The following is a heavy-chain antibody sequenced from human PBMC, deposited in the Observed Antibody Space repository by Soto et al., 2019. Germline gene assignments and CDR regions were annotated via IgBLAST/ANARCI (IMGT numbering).Heavy chain of an antibody. J-gene: IGHJ4*02. V-gene: IGHV3-15*07. CDR1: GFTFSNYS. D-gene: IGHD6-13*01. CDR2: IKSKTDGGTT. CDR3: TTDPVLMAAAGHGY. Sequence: PGGSPRLSCAASGFTFSNYSMNWVRQAPGKGLEWVGRIKSKTDGGTTDYAAPVKGRFTIPRDDSKNTLYLQMNSLKTEDTAVYYCTTDPVLMAAAGHGYWGRGTLVTVSS.